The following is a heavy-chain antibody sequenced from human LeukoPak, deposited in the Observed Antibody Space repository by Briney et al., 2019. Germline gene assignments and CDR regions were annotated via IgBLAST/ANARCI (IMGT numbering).Heavy chain of an antibody. CDR3: ARLKVDTASLDY. J-gene: IGHJ4*02. Sequence: SETLSLTCTVSGGSISSGGYYWSWIRQHPGKGLEWIGYIYYSGSTYYNPSPKSRVTISVDTSKNQFSLKLSSVTAADTAVYYCARLKVDTASLDYWGQGTLVTVSS. CDR2: IYYSGST. V-gene: IGHV4-31*03. CDR1: GGSISSGGYY. D-gene: IGHD5-18*01.